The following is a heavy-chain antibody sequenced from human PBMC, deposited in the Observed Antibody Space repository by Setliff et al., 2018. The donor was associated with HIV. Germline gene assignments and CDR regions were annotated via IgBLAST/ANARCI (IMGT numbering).Heavy chain of an antibody. V-gene: IGHV1-2*02. CDR1: GYIFIRYY. CDR3: ASPYENNSGPDY. Sequence: ASVKVSCKTSGYIFIRYYIFWVRQAPGQGLEWMGNINPHTGDTNYEQRFQGRVTMTRDTSITTVYMVLNRLTPGDTAVYYCASPYENNSGPDYWGQGTPVTVSS. CDR2: INPHTGDT. D-gene: IGHD7-27*01. J-gene: IGHJ4*02.